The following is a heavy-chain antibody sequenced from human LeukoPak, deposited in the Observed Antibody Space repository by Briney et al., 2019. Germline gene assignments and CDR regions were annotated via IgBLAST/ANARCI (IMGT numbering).Heavy chain of an antibody. Sequence: GESLRISCKGSGYSFTCYWISWVRQMPGKGLEWMGRIDPSDSYTNYSPSFQGHVTTSADKSISTAYLQWSSLKASDTAMYYCARHVGYCSSTSCSGDWFDPWGQGTLVTVSS. CDR1: GYSFTCYW. V-gene: IGHV5-10-1*01. J-gene: IGHJ5*02. CDR3: ARHVGYCSSTSCSGDWFDP. D-gene: IGHD2-2*01. CDR2: IDPSDSYT.